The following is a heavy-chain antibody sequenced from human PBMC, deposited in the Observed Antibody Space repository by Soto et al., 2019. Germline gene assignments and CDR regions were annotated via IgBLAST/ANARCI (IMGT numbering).Heavy chain of an antibody. V-gene: IGHV1-46*01. D-gene: IGHD2-15*01. CDR2: INPGNGNT. J-gene: IGHJ1*01. CDR3: ARGYCSGAVCYPGFFQH. CDR1: GYTFTSYY. Sequence: ASVKVSCKASGYTFTSYYMHWVRQAPGQGLEWMGRINPGNGNTKYAEKFQGRVSITGYTSASTAYMELSALRSEDTAIYYCARGYCSGAVCYPGFFQHWGQGSLVTVSS.